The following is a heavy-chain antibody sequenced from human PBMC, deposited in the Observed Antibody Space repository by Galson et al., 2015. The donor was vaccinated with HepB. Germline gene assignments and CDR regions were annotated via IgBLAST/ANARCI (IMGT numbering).Heavy chain of an antibody. J-gene: IGHJ4*02. CDR3: ARGDYYDSSGYYGHPFDY. Sequence: SLRLSCAASGFTFSSYSMNWVRQAPGKGLEWVSYISSSSSTIYYADSVKGRFTISRDNAKNSLYLQMNSLRAEDTAVYYCARGDYYDSSGYYGHPFDYWGQGTLVTVSS. CDR1: GFTFSSYS. V-gene: IGHV3-48*01. D-gene: IGHD3-22*01. CDR2: ISSSSSTI.